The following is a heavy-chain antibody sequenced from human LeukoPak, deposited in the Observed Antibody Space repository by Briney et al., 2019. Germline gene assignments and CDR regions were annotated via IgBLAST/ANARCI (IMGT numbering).Heavy chain of an antibody. CDR2: IDPTSGST. D-gene: IGHD6-19*01. CDR1: GYSFTSYF. J-gene: IGHJ4*02. CDR3: ARDGGYSSGYYRGLY. V-gene: IGHV1-46*01. Sequence: ASVKLSCEASGYSFTSYFLHWVRQAPGQGLEWVGIIDPTSGSTTYAQKFLGRVTVTRARSTRTVYMELNSLRSEDTAVYYCARDGGYSSGYYRGLYWGQRTLVTVSS.